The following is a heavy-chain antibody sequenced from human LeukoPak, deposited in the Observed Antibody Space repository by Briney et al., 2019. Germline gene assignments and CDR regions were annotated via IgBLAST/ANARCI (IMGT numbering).Heavy chain of an antibody. Sequence: GGSLRLSCAASGFSLNNYAMNWVRQASGKGLEWVSIIIGSSGSTFYADSVKGRFTISRDNSKNTLYLQLNSLRLEDTAVYYCAKGGYDYIEVAYFDFWGQGTLVTVSS. V-gene: IGHV3-23*01. CDR2: IIGSSGST. CDR1: GFSLNNYA. J-gene: IGHJ4*02. D-gene: IGHD5-12*01. CDR3: AKGGYDYIEVAYFDF.